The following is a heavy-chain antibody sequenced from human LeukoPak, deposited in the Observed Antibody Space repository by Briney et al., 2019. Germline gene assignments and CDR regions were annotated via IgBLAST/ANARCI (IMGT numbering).Heavy chain of an antibody. V-gene: IGHV3-15*07. CDR3: ITGWIGATEMK. CDR1: GFTFSTYA. D-gene: IGHD5-12*01. J-gene: IGHJ4*02. CDR2: IKSKTDGGTT. Sequence: PGGSLRLSCAASGFTFSTYAMHWVRQAPGKGLEWVGRIKSKTDGGTTDYAAPVKGRFTISRDDSKNTLYLQMNSLKTEDTAVYYCITGWIGATEMKWGQGTLVTVSS.